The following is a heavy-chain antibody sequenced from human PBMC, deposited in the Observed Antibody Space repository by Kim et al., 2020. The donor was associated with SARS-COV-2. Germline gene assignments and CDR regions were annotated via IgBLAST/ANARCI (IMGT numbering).Heavy chain of an antibody. V-gene: IGHV1-18*01. Sequence: ASVTVSCKASGYTFAAYGISWVRQARGQGLEWMGGIGAYNGMSDYGQTFHDRITMTTDISSSTAYLEGRSLRSDDTAIYYCARGGRGDHFYNGMDVWGQGTAVIVSS. J-gene: IGHJ6*02. CDR3: ARGGRGDHFYNGMDV. CDR2: IGAYNGMS. CDR1: GYTFAAYG. D-gene: IGHD2-21*02.